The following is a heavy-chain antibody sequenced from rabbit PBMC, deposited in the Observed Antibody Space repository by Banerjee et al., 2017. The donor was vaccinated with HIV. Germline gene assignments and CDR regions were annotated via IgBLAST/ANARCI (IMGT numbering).Heavy chain of an antibody. Sequence: QEQLEESGGGLVKPGASLTLTCTASGFSFSNNYYMCWVRQAPGKGLEWIACIYAGTSGTTYYASWAKGRFTISKTSSTTVTLQMTSLTAADTASYFCARDLAGVIGWNFNLWGQGTLVTVS. CDR3: ARDLAGVIGWNFNL. J-gene: IGHJ4*01. CDR1: GFSFSNNYY. V-gene: IGHV1S45*01. CDR2: IYAGTSGTT. D-gene: IGHD4-1*01.